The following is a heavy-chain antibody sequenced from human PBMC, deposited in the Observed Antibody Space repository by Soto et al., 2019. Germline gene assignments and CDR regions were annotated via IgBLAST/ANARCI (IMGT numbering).Heavy chain of an antibody. CDR1: GFTFDDYT. D-gene: IGHD2-15*01. CDR2: ISWDGGST. J-gene: IGHJ6*02. Sequence: PGGSLRLSCAASGFTFDDYTMHWVRQAPGKGLEWVSLISWDGGSTYYADSVKGRFTISRDNSKNSLYLQMNSLRTEDTALYYCAKDKRRVVVVAAGPPSYCMDVWGQGTTVTVSS. V-gene: IGHV3-43*01. CDR3: AKDKRRVVVVAAGPPSYCMDV.